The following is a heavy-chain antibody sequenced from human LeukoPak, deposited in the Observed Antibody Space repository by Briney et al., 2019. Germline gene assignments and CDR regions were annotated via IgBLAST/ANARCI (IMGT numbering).Heavy chain of an antibody. Sequence: GASVKVSCKASGYTFTGYYMHWVRQAPGQGLGWMGWINPNSGGTNYAQKFQGWVTMTRDTSISTAYMELSRLRSDDTAVYYCARDIAAAGTDYYYGMDVWGQGTTVTVSS. CDR3: ARDIAAAGTDYYYGMDV. CDR2: INPNSGGT. V-gene: IGHV1-2*04. D-gene: IGHD6-13*01. CDR1: GYTFTGYY. J-gene: IGHJ6*02.